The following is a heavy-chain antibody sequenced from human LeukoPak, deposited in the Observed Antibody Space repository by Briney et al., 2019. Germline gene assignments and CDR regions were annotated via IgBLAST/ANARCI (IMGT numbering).Heavy chain of an antibody. Sequence: PGGSLRLSCAASGFTFSSYSINWVRQAPGKGLEWVSSISSNSNYICYADSVKGRFTISRDNAKNSLYLQMNSLRVEDTAVYYCARDGYSYGYDYWGQGTLVTVPS. V-gene: IGHV3-21*01. CDR2: ISSNSNYI. CDR1: GFTFSSYS. CDR3: ARDGYSYGYDY. J-gene: IGHJ4*02. D-gene: IGHD5-18*01.